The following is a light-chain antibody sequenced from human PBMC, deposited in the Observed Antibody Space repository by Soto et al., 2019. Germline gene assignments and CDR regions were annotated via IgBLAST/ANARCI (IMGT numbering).Light chain of an antibody. V-gene: IGLV2-14*01. Sequence: ALTQPASVSGSPGQSITISCTGTSSDVGGYNYVSWYQQHPGKAPKLMIYDVSNRPSGVSNRLSGSKSGNTASLTISGLQAEDEADYYCSSYTSSSTLVVFGTGTKVTVL. CDR1: SSDVGGYNY. CDR3: SSYTSSSTLVV. J-gene: IGLJ1*01. CDR2: DVS.